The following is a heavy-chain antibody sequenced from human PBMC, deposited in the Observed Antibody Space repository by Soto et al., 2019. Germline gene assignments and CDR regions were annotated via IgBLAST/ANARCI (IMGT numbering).Heavy chain of an antibody. CDR2: IYYSGST. CDR3: ATLWGQD. V-gene: IGHV4-39*01. D-gene: IGHD3-10*01. J-gene: IGHJ4*02. CDR1: GGSISSSSYY. Sequence: QLQLQESGPGLVKPSETLSLTCTVSGGSISSSSYYWGWIRQPPGKGLECIGSIYYSGSTYYNPSIKSGVALSVDTSQRRFSLKLSSVTAADTAMYYCATLWGQDWGQGTLVTVSS.